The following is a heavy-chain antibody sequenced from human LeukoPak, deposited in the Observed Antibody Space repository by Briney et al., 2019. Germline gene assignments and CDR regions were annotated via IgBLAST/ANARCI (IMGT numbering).Heavy chain of an antibody. CDR2: ISGSGGST. CDR1: GFTFSSYA. V-gene: IGHV3-23*01. CDR3: AKSKGRGYDWDY. Sequence: PGGSLRLSCAASGFTFSSYAMSWVRQAPGKGLEWVSAISGSGGSTYYADSVKGRFTVSRDNSKNTLYLQMNSLRAEDTAVYYCAKSKGRGYDWDYWGQGTLVTVSS. D-gene: IGHD5-12*01. J-gene: IGHJ4*02.